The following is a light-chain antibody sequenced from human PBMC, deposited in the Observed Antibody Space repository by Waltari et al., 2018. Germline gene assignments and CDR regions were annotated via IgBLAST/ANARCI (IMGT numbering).Light chain of an antibody. J-gene: IGLJ2*01. CDR1: SNDLGRYNL. Sequence: QSALTQPASMSGSPGQSITISCTGTSNDLGRYNLVSWYQQHPGKAPKVMIYEVTKRPSGVSNRFSGSKSGNTASLTISGLQAEDEADYYCCPYTSNSTLIFGGGTKVTVL. V-gene: IGLV2-23*02. CDR3: CPYTSNSTLI. CDR2: EVT.